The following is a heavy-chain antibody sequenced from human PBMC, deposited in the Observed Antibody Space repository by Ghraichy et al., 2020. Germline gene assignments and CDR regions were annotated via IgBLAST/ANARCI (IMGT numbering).Heavy chain of an antibody. Sequence: GGSLRLSCVASGFTFTDYHMRWIRQGPGKGLEWILYISRHSSRLYYADSVKGRFTVSRDNAKNSLYLQMNSLRAEDTAVYYCARGRSLFDVFDLWGQGTLVTVSS. CDR1: GFTFTDYH. V-gene: IGHV3-11*01. J-gene: IGHJ3*01. CDR2: ISRHSSRL. CDR3: ARGRSLFDVFDL.